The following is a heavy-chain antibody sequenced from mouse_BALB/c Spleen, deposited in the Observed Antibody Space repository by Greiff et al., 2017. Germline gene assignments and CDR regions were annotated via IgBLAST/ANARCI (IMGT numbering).Heavy chain of an antibody. D-gene: IGHD2-1*01. Sequence: VQLHQSGAELVKPGASVKLSCKATGYTFSSYWIEWVKQRPGHGLEWIGEILPGSGSTNYNEKFKGKATFTADTSSNTAYMQLSSLTSEDSAVYYCARSGRGKGYAMDYWGQGTSVTVSS. CDR3: ARSGRGKGYAMDY. CDR1: GYTFSSYW. V-gene: IGHV1-9*01. CDR2: ILPGSGST. J-gene: IGHJ4*01.